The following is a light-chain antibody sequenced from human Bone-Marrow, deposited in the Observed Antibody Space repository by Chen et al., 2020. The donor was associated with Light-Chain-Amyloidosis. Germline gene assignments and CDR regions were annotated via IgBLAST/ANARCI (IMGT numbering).Light chain of an antibody. J-gene: IGKJ4*01. V-gene: IGKV3-20*01. CDR1: QTISSNY. Sequence: EIVLTQSPGTLSLSPGEGANLSCRASQTISSNYLTWYQQKFGQAPRLLIYGSSSRATGIPDRFTGSGSGTDFTLTINRLEPEDFAMYYCQQYGTSPLTFGGGTKEDIK. CDR3: QQYGTSPLT. CDR2: GSS.